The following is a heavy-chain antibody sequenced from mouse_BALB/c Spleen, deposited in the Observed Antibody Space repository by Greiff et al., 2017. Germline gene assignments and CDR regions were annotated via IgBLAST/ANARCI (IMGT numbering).Heavy chain of an antibody. J-gene: IGHJ4*01. D-gene: IGHD4-1*01. CDR1: GFTFTDYY. CDR3: ARGPWGAPYAMDY. Sequence: EVKVVESGGGLVQPGGSLRLSCATSGFTFTDYYMSWVRQPPGKALEWLGFIRNKANGYTTEYSASVKGRFTISRDNSQSILYLQMNTLRAEDSATYYCARGPWGAPYAMDYWGQGTSVTVSS. CDR2: IRNKANGYTT. V-gene: IGHV7-3*02.